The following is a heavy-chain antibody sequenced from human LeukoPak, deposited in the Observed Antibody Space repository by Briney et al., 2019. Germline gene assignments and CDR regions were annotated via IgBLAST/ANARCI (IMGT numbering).Heavy chain of an antibody. CDR1: GGSISSGGYY. CDR2: IYYSGST. Sequence: SETLSLTCTVSGGSISSGGYYWSWIRQHPGKGLEWIGYIYYSGSTYYNPSLKSRVTISVDTSKNQFSLKLSSVTAADTAVYYCARNRPDIVVVPAAKPLTYYYYYMDVWGKGTTVTVSS. D-gene: IGHD2-2*02. V-gene: IGHV4-31*03. CDR3: ARNRPDIVVVPAAKPLTYYYYYMDV. J-gene: IGHJ6*03.